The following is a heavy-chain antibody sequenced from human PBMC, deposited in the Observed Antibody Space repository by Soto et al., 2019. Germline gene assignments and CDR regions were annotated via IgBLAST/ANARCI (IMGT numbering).Heavy chain of an antibody. V-gene: IGHV5-51*01. CDR1: GYSFTSYW. Sequence: WESLKISCKGSGYSFTSYWIGWVRQIPRKGLEWMGIMYAGDSDTRYRPSLQGPVTISADKSISTAYLQWRSLKAPHTAMYYCARGARINGRYYRMDVCRQGPTVTVSS. J-gene: IGHJ6*02. D-gene: IGHD1-20*01. CDR2: MYAGDSDT. CDR3: ARGARINGRYYRMDV.